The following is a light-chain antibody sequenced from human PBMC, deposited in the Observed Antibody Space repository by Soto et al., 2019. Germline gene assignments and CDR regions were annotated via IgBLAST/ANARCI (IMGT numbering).Light chain of an antibody. J-gene: IGLJ2*01. CDR2: VNSDGSH. CDR1: SGHSSYA. V-gene: IGLV4-69*01. CDR3: QTWDTGISV. Sequence: QPVLTQSPSASASLGASVKLTCTLSSGHSSYAIAWHQQQPEKGPRYLMKVNSDGSHIKGDEIPDRFSGSSSGAERYLTISSLQSEDEADYYCQTWDTGISVFGGGTKVTVL.